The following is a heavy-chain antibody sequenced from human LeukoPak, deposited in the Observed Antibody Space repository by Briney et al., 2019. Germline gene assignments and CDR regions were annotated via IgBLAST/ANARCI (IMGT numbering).Heavy chain of an antibody. CDR1: GFTFDDYT. D-gene: IGHD2-21*01. Sequence: GGTLRLSCAASGFTFDDYTMHWVRQAPGKGLEWVSLISWDGGSTYYADSVKGRFTISRDNSKNSLYLQMNSLRTEDTALYYCAKDRCGGDRYWRSAEYFQHRGQGTLVTVSS. J-gene: IGHJ1*01. CDR2: ISWDGGST. V-gene: IGHV3-43*01. CDR3: AKDRCGGDRYWRSAEYFQH.